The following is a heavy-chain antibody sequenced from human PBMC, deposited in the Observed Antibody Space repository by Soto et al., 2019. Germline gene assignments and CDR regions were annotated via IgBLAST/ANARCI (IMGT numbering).Heavy chain of an antibody. Sequence: PGGSLRLSCAASGFSVSNKYMNWVRQAPGKGLEWVSVIYSGGGTYYAESVKGRFTISRDNSKNTLYLQMNTLRAEDTAVYYCAREGGSYGPFDCRGQGALVTVS. J-gene: IGHJ4*02. CDR1: GFSVSNKY. CDR3: AREGGSYGPFDC. V-gene: IGHV3-53*01. CDR2: IYSGGGT. D-gene: IGHD3-10*01.